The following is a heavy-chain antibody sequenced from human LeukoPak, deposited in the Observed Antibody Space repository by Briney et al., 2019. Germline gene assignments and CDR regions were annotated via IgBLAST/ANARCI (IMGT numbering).Heavy chain of an antibody. CDR3: AGGRGSWGSLTFDY. J-gene: IGHJ4*02. D-gene: IGHD6-13*01. Sequence: GGSLRLSCAASGFTFSSYWMNWVRQAPGKGLEWVSVVYSGGDNTHYADSVKGRFTISRDNSKNTLYLQMNNLRTEDTAVYYCAGGRGSWGSLTFDYWGQGTLVTVSS. CDR2: VYSGGDNT. V-gene: IGHV3-53*01. CDR1: GFTFSSYW.